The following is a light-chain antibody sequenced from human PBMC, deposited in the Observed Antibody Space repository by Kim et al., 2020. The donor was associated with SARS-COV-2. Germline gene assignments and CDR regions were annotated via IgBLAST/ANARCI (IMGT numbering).Light chain of an antibody. Sequence: AAVGDKVTITCRARQGIGAWLAWYQQKPGKAPKVLIYAASTVQSGVPSRFSGRGSRTDFNLTISSLQAEDSATYYCQQAYDFPLTFGGGTKVDIK. CDR3: QQAYDFPLT. V-gene: IGKV1-12*01. CDR1: QGIGAW. CDR2: AAS. J-gene: IGKJ4*01.